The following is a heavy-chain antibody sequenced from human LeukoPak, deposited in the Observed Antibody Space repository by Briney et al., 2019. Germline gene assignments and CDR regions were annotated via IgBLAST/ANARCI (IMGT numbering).Heavy chain of an antibody. Sequence: PGGSLRLSCPASGFTFGFSSMHWVRQAPGKGPEFVSVIGGDGLHTFYAHSVTDRFSISRDNSKSTLYLEMGSLRVEDSGVYYYAREKAGRGLWYYDLWGRGTLVTVSS. CDR3: AREKAGRGLWYYDL. D-gene: IGHD3-10*01. CDR2: IGGDGLHT. J-gene: IGHJ2*01. V-gene: IGHV3-64*01. CDR1: GFTFGFSS.